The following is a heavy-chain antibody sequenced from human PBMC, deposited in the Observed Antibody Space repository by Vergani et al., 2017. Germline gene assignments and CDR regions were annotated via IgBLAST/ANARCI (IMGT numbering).Heavy chain of an antibody. Sequence: QVQLQQWGAGLLKPSETLSLTCAVYGGSFSGYYWSWIRQPPGKGLEWIGEINHSGSTNYNPSLKSRVTISVDTSKNQFSLKLSSVTAADTAVYYCASLTGIVVVAATQDPVDYYGMDVWGQGTTVTVSS. D-gene: IGHD2-15*01. V-gene: IGHV4-34*01. CDR2: INHSGST. J-gene: IGHJ6*02. CDR1: GGSFSGYY. CDR3: ASLTGIVVVAATQDPVDYYGMDV.